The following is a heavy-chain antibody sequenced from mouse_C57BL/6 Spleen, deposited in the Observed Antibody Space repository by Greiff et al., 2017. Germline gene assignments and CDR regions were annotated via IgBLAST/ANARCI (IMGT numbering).Heavy chain of an antibody. CDR1: GYTFTSYW. Sequence: VQLQQPGAELVRPGSSVKLSCKASGYTFTSYWLHWVKQRPIQGLEWIGNIDPSDSETHYNQKFKDKATLTVDKSSSTAYMQLSSLTSEDSAVYYCARLDLYYCDYWGQGTTLTVSS. V-gene: IGHV1-52*01. CDR2: IDPSDSET. J-gene: IGHJ2*01. CDR3: ARLDLYYCDY.